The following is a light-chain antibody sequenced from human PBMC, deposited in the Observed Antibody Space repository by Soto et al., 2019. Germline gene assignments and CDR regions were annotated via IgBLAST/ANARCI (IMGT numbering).Light chain of an antibody. V-gene: IGLV2-14*01. CDR1: SNDVGAFDY. CDR3: SSYTSISTQV. J-gene: IGLJ3*02. Sequence: QSALTQPASVSASPGQSISISCTGTSNDVGAFDYVSWYQQHPGKAPKLIIFEVFNRPSGVSTRFSGSKSGSTASLTISGLQAEDEADYFCSSYTSISTQVFGGGTKLTVL. CDR2: EVF.